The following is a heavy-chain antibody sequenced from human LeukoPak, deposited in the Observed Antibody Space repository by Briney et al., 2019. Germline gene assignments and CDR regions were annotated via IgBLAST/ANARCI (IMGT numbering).Heavy chain of an antibody. J-gene: IGHJ4*02. V-gene: IGHV3-23*01. CDR2: ISGSGGST. D-gene: IGHD3-10*01. CDR1: GFTFSSYG. Sequence: GGSLGLSCAASGFTFSSYGMSWVRQAPGKGLEWVSAISGSGGSTYYADSVKGRFTISRDNSKNTLYLQMNSLRAEDTAVYYCAKDATMVRGFGYWGQGTLVTVSS. CDR3: AKDATMVRGFGY.